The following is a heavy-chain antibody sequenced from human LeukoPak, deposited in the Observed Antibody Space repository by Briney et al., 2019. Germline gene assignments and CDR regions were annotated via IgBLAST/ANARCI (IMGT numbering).Heavy chain of an antibody. CDR3: ARSIVVVVAATRSGWFDP. CDR2: IKQDGSEK. V-gene: IGHV3-7*01. CDR1: GFTFSSYW. J-gene: IGHJ5*02. Sequence: GGSLRLSCAASGFTFSSYWMSWVRQAPGKGLEWVANIKQDGSEKYYVDSVKGRFTISRDNAKNSLYLQMNSLRAEDTAVYYCARSIVVVVAATRSGWFDPWDQGTLVTVSS. D-gene: IGHD2-15*01.